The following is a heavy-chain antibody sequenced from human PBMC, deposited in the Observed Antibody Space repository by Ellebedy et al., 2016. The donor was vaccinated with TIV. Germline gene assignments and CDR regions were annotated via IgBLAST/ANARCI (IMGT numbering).Heavy chain of an antibody. J-gene: IGHJ3*01. CDR1: GASISSVGYA. D-gene: IGHD3-10*01. V-gene: IGHV4-30-2*01. CDR3: ARDRGPGNAFDV. CDR2: FYESGSA. Sequence: SETLSLTXDVYGASISSVGYAWTWIRQPPGKGLEFIGYFYESGSAYYNLSLTSRVTIFVDRSKNQLSLGLTSVTAADTAVYYCARDRGPGNAFDVWGQGAMVIVSS.